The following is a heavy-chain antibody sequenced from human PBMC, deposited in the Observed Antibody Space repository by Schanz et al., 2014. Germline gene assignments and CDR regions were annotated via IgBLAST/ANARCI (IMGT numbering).Heavy chain of an antibody. D-gene: IGHD3-22*01. CDR2: ISTFRNEDT. V-gene: IGHV1-18*01. J-gene: IGHJ5*02. CDR3: AREVGLYDRGWFAP. CDR1: GYDFHIYA. Sequence: QILLVQPGPEVKKPGASVTVSCKASGYDFHIYAYSWVRQAPGQGPEFMGWISTFRNEDTNSAQRFQGRLTMTTDTSTSTAYMELSSLRSEDTAVYYCAREVGLYDRGWFAPWGQGTLVTVSS.